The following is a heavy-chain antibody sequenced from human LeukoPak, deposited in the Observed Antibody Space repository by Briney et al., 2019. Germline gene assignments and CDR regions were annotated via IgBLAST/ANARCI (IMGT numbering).Heavy chain of an antibody. J-gene: IGHJ4*02. Sequence: SETLSLTCTVSGGSISSYYWSWIRQPPGKGLEWIGEINHSGSTNYNPSLKSRVTISVDTSKNQFSLKLSSVTAADTAVYYCARGKAGTVEMATTTIEYFDYWGQGTLVTVSS. D-gene: IGHD5-24*01. CDR2: INHSGST. CDR3: ARGKAGTVEMATTTIEYFDY. CDR1: GGSISSYY. V-gene: IGHV4-34*01.